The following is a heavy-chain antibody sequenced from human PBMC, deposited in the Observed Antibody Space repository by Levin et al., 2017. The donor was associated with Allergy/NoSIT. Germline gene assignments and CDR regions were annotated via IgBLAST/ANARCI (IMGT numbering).Heavy chain of an antibody. Sequence: ASVKVSCKASGYTFTAYYIHWVRQAPGQGLEWMGRINPNTGGTHYAQKFQGRVTVARDTSISTAYLELSSLTSDDTAMYYCARDSGSFAMDVWGQGTTVTVSS. V-gene: IGHV1-2*06. CDR3: ARDSGSFAMDV. D-gene: IGHD1-26*01. CDR1: GYTFTAYY. CDR2: INPNTGGT. J-gene: IGHJ6*02.